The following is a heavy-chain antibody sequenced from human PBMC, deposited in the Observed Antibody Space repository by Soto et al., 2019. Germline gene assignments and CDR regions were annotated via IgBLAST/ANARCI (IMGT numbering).Heavy chain of an antibody. J-gene: IGHJ4*02. CDR1: GYTFTSYS. CDR2: INAGNGNT. CDR3: ATSYGSGYRALDY. Sequence: ASVKVSCKASGYTFTSYSMHWVRQAPGQRLEWMGWINAGNGNTKYSQKFQGRVTMTTDTSTSTAYMELRSLRSDDTAVYYCATSYGSGYRALDYWGQGALVTVSS. V-gene: IGHV1-3*01. D-gene: IGHD3-10*01.